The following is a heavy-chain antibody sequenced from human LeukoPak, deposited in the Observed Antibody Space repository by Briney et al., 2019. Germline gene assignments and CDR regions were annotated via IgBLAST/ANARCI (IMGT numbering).Heavy chain of an antibody. Sequence: GRSLRLSCAASGFTFSSYAMHWVRQAPGKGLERVAVISYDGSNKYYADSVKGRFTISRDNSKNTLYLQMNSLRAEDTAVYSCARDEAGREMPTGPWGQGTLVTVSS. CDR3: ARDEAGREMPTGP. CDR1: GFTFSSYA. D-gene: IGHD5-24*01. V-gene: IGHV3-30-3*01. J-gene: IGHJ5*02. CDR2: ISYDGSNK.